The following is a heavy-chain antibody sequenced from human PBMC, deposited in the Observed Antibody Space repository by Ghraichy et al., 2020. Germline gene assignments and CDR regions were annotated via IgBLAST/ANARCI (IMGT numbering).Heavy chain of an antibody. CDR2: IYYSGST. D-gene: IGHD1-26*01. Sequence: SETLSLTCAVSGGSISSGGYSWSWIRQPPGKGLEWIGYIYYSGSTYYNPSLKSRVTISVDTSKNQFSLKLSSVTAADTAVYYCARDVRRERVIDYWGQGTLVTVSS. J-gene: IGHJ4*02. CDR3: ARDVRRERVIDY. CDR1: GGSISSGGYS. V-gene: IGHV4-30-4*07.